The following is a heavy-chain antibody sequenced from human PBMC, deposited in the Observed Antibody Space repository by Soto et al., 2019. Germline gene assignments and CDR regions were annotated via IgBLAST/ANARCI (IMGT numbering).Heavy chain of an antibody. D-gene: IGHD3-3*01. CDR2: MNPNSGNT. Sequence: GASVKVSCKASGYTFTSDDINWVRQATGQGLEWMGWMNPNSGNTGYAQKFQGRVTMTRNTSISTAYMELSSLRSEDTAVYYCARGFRRDYYPAYWGQGTLVTVSS. CDR3: ARGFRRDYYPAY. J-gene: IGHJ4*02. V-gene: IGHV1-8*01. CDR1: GYTFTSDD.